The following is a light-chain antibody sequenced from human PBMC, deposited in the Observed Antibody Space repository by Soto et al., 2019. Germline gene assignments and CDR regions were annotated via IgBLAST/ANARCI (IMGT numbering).Light chain of an antibody. CDR2: EVS. V-gene: IGLV2-14*01. Sequence: QSALTQAASVSGSPGQSITISCTGTSNDVGGYNHVSWYQQLPGKAPKLIIYEVSYRPSGVSNRFSGSKSGNTASLTISGLQAEDEADYYCNSYRNTDTVVFGGGTKLTVL. J-gene: IGLJ2*01. CDR1: SNDVGGYNH. CDR3: NSYRNTDTVV.